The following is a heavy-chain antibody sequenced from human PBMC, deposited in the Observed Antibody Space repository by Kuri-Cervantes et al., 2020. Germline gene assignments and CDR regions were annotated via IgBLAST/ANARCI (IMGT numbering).Heavy chain of an antibody. CDR3: ARGRFGDVLRFLEWLSHYYGMDV. J-gene: IGHJ6*02. V-gene: IGHV4-4*07. CDR1: GGSISSYY. CDR2: IYTSGST. Sequence: GSLRLSCTVSGGSISSYYWSWIRQPAGKGLEWIGRIYTSGSTNYNPSLKSRVTMSVDTSKNQFSLKLSSVTAADTAVYYCARGRFGDVLRFLEWLSHYYGMDVWGQGTTVTVSS. D-gene: IGHD3-3*01.